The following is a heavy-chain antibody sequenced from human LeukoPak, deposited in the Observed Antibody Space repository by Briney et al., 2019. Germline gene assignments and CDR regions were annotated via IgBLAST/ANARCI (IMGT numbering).Heavy chain of an antibody. V-gene: IGHV3-23*01. CDR3: AKAPGGYHYYDSSEFDY. CDR2: TSGSGGST. Sequence: GGSLRLSCAASGFTFTNYAMSWVRQAPGKGLEWVSATSGSGGSTYYADSVKGRFTISRDNSKNTLYLQMNSLRAEDTAVYYCAKAPGGYHYYDSSEFDYWGQGTLVTVSS. J-gene: IGHJ4*02. CDR1: GFTFTNYA. D-gene: IGHD3-22*01.